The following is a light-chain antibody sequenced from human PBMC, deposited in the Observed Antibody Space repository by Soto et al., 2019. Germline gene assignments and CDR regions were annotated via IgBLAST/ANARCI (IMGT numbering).Light chain of an antibody. CDR3: GADHSGTKCVYV. V-gene: IGLV9-49*01. Sequence: QLVLTQPPSASASLGASVTLTCTLSSGYNNYRVDWYQQRPGEGPRFVMRVGTGGIVGSKGDGIPDRFSVLGSGLNRYLTIKNIQEEDESDYYCGADHSGTKCVYVFGTGTKLTVL. J-gene: IGLJ1*01. CDR1: SGYNNYR. CDR2: VGTGGIVG.